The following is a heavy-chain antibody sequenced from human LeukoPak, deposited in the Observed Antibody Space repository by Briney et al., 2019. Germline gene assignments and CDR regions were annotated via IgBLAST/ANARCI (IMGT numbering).Heavy chain of an antibody. CDR3: ARRDIVATISYFDY. CDR1: GGSISSSSYY. J-gene: IGHJ4*02. V-gene: IGHV4-39*01. Sequence: SETLSLTCTVSGGSISSSSYYWGWIRQPPGKGLEWIGSIYYSGSTYYNPYLKSRVTISVDTSKNQFSLKLSSVTAADTAVYYCARRDIVATISYFDYWGQGTLVTVSS. CDR2: IYYSGST. D-gene: IGHD5-12*01.